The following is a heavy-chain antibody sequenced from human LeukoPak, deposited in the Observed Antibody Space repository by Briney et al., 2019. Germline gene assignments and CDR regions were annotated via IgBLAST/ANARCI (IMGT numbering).Heavy chain of an antibody. CDR3: ANPLFGSSWYLSSQH. CDR2: ISWNSGSI. Sequence: PGGSLRLSCAASGFTFDDYAMHWVRQAPGKGLEWVSGISWNSGSIGYADSVKGRFTISGDNAKNSLYLQMNSLRAEDTALYYWANPLFGSSWYLSSQHGGQGTLSPVSS. V-gene: IGHV3-9*01. CDR1: GFTFDDYA. D-gene: IGHD6-13*01. J-gene: IGHJ1*01.